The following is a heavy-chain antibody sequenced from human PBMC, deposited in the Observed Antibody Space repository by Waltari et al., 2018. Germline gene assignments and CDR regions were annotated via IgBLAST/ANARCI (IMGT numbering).Heavy chain of an antibody. Sequence: QVQLVQSGTEVKKPESSVKVSCKVSGGDFLRYAINWVRQAPGQGLEWMGRIIPILDITNYSQKVQGRVTITVDKSTTTAYMELSSLTSDDTAVYFCATAGVAVAGTWFDPWGQGTLVTVSS. V-gene: IGHV1-69*04. CDR1: GGDFLRYA. J-gene: IGHJ5*02. CDR3: ATAGVAVAGTWFDP. D-gene: IGHD6-19*01. CDR2: IIPILDIT.